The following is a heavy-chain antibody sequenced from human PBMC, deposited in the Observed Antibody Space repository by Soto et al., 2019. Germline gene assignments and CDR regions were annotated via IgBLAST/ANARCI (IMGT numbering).Heavy chain of an antibody. J-gene: IGHJ4*02. Sequence: PGGSLRLSCAASGFAFSSYWMSWVRQAPGKGLEWVANIKQDGSEKYYVDSVKGRFTISRDNAKNSLYLQMNSLRAEDTAVYYCARDLPAGEIDYWGQGTLVTVSS. CDR1: GFAFSSYW. CDR2: IKQDGSEK. CDR3: ARDLPAGEIDY. D-gene: IGHD2-2*01. V-gene: IGHV3-7*01.